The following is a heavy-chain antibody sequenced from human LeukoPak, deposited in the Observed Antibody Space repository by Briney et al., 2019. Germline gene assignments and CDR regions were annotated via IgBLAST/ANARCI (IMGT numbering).Heavy chain of an antibody. J-gene: IGHJ4*02. Sequence: GGSLRLSCAASGFTFSNYWMHWVRQAPGKGLVWVSRINTDGSSTNYADSVKGRFSISRDNAKNTLYLQMNGLRVEETAVYYCARGVSYSASAFDYWGQGTLVTVSS. V-gene: IGHV3-74*01. D-gene: IGHD1-26*01. CDR1: GFTFSNYW. CDR2: INTDGSST. CDR3: ARGVSYSASAFDY.